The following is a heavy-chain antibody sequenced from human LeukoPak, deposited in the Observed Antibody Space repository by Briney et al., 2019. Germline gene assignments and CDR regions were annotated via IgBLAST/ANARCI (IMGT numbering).Heavy chain of an antibody. CDR1: GYTFTGYY. V-gene: IGHV1-2*02. J-gene: IGHJ5*02. Sequence: ASVKVSCKASGYTFTGYYMHWVRQAPGQGLEWMRWIKPNSGGTNYAQKFQGRVTMTRDTSISTAYMELSRLRSDDTAVYYCARDTSSGWFGNWFDPWGQGTLVTVSS. D-gene: IGHD6-19*01. CDR2: IKPNSGGT. CDR3: ARDTSSGWFGNWFDP.